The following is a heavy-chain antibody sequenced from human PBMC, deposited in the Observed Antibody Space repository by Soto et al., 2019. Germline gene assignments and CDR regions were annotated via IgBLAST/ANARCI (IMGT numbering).Heavy chain of an antibody. D-gene: IGHD2-15*01. CDR3: ARGSRVVSFVDY. Sequence: QVQLQESGPGLVKPSQTLSLTCTVSGGSISSGGYYWSWIRQHPGKGLEWIGHIYYSGSTYYNPSLKSRVTISVDTSKNQFSLKLSSVTAADTAVYYCARGSRVVSFVDYWGQGTLVTVSS. J-gene: IGHJ4*02. V-gene: IGHV4-31*03. CDR1: GGSISSGGYY. CDR2: IYYSGST.